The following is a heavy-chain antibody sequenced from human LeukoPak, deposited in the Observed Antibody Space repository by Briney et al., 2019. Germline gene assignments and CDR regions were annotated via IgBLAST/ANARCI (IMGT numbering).Heavy chain of an antibody. D-gene: IGHD3/OR15-3a*01. J-gene: IGHJ4*02. V-gene: IGHV4-59*02. CDR1: DGSVHRSF. CDR2: IYSSGTT. Sequence: PSETLSLTCVVSDGSVHRSFWTWVRQPPGKGLEWIGRIYSSGTTDYSPSLKSRLTIAIDTSKNQFSLRLASVTAADTAVYYCGRRPAVDGPIDNWGQGILVAVSS. CDR3: GRRPAVDGPIDN.